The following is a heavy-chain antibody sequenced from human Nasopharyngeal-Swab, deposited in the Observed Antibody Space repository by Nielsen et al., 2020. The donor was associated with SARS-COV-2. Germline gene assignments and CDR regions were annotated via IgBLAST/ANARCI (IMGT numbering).Heavy chain of an antibody. V-gene: IGHV3-9*01. J-gene: IGHJ6*02. CDR3: AKAITMVRGVTYGMDV. D-gene: IGHD3-10*01. CDR2: ISWNSGSI. Sequence: GGSLRLSCAASGFTFDDYAMHWVRHAAGKGLEWVSGISWNSGSIGYADSVKGRFTISRDNAKNSLYLQMNSLRAEDTALYYCAKAITMVRGVTYGMDVWGQGTTVTVPS. CDR1: GFTFDDYA.